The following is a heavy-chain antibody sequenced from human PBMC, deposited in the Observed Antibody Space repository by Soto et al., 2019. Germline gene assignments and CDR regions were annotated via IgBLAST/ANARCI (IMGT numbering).Heavy chain of an antibody. CDR3: ARAGGLLLDY. D-gene: IGHD2-15*01. J-gene: IGHJ4*02. Sequence: QVQLVESGGGVVQPGRSLRLSCAASGFTFSSYAMHWVRQAPGKGLEWVAVISYDGSNKYYADSVKGRFTISRDISKKTLYLQMTSLRAEDTAVYYCARAGGLLLDYWGQGTLVTVSS. V-gene: IGHV3-30-3*01. CDR2: ISYDGSNK. CDR1: GFTFSSYA.